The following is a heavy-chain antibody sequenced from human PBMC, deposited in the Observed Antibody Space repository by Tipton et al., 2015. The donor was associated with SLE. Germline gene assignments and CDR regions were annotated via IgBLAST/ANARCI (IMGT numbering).Heavy chain of an antibody. CDR3: TRHAHTRGRFDI. CDR1: GGSISIRNYY. V-gene: IGHV4-39*07. Sequence: TLSLTCPVSGGSISIRNYYWAWIRPPPGTGLEWIARIYYSGSTYYNPSLKSRVTISVDTSKNPFSLNLSSVTAADTTVYYCTRHAHTRGRFDIWGQGTMVTVSS. CDR2: IYYSGST. J-gene: IGHJ3*02.